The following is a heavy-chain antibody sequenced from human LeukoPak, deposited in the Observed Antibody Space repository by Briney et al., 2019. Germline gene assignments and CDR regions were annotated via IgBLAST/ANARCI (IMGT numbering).Heavy chain of an antibody. CDR1: GDSISSNNW. J-gene: IGHJ4*02. V-gene: IGHV4-4*02. D-gene: IGHD4-23*01. CDR2: IYHSGSTT. CDR3: ARVFGGNDGALAY. Sequence: SETLSLTCAVSGDSISSNNWWSWVRQTSGKGLEWIGEIYHSGSTTNYNPSHKSRVTMSVDKSKNQFSLKLTSVTAADTAVYYCARVFGGNDGALAYWGQGTLVTVSS.